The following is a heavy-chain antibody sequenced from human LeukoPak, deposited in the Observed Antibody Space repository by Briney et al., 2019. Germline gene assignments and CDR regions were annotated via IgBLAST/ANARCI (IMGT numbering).Heavy chain of an antibody. CDR1: GFTFSSYS. J-gene: IGHJ6*03. V-gene: IGHV3-48*01. D-gene: IGHD3-3*01. Sequence: GGSLRLSCAASGFTFSSYSMNWVRQAPGKGLEWVSYISSSSSTIYYADSVKGRFTISRDNSKNTLYLQMNSLRAEDTAVYYCAKDVGGNYDFWFEDYYYYMDVWGKGTTVTVSS. CDR2: ISSSSSTI. CDR3: AKDVGGNYDFWFEDYYYYMDV.